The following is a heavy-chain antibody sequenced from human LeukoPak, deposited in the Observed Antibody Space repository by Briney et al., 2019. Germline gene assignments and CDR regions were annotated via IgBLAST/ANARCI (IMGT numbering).Heavy chain of an antibody. CDR2: IYSGGST. V-gene: IGHV3-66*02. CDR3: ARDPDYYGMDV. J-gene: IGHJ6*02. CDR1: GFTVSSNY. Sequence: GGSLRLSCAASGFTVSSNYMSWVRQAPGKGLEWVSVIYSGGSTYYADSVKGRFTISRDNSKNTLYLQMNSLRAEDTAVYYCARDPDYYGMDVWGQGTTATVSS.